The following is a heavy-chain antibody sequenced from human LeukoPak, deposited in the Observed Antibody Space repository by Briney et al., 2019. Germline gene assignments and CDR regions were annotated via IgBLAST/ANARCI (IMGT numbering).Heavy chain of an antibody. CDR1: DGSISSGGYS. CDR2: IYYTGNT. V-gene: IGHV4-30-4*07. Sequence: SETLSLTCAVSDGSISSGGYSWSWIRQRPGKAMEFSAYIYYTGNTYFNPSLKSRVTISVDTSKNQFSLKLSSVTAADTAVYYCARVLAAAGNNWFDPWGQGTLVTVSS. D-gene: IGHD6-13*01. J-gene: IGHJ5*02. CDR3: ARVLAAAGNNWFDP.